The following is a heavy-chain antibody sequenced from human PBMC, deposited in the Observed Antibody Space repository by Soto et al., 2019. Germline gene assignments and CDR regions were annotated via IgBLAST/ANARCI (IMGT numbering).Heavy chain of an antibody. CDR2: INRDGSST. V-gene: IGHV3-74*01. CDR3: AREIVTTGEYYFDS. CDR1: GFTFRSYW. Sequence: EVQLVESGGGLVQPGGSLRLSCAASGFTFRSYWMHWVRQAPGKGLVWVSCINRDGSSTSYADSVKGRVTISRDTAKNTLYLQMNSLRAEDTAVYYCAREIVTTGEYYFDSWGLGTLVTVSS. J-gene: IGHJ4*02. D-gene: IGHD1-1*01.